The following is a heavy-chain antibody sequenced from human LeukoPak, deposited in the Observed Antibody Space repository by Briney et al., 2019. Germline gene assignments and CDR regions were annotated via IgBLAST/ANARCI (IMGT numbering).Heavy chain of an antibody. V-gene: IGHV1-58*01. CDR3: AADWVTMVRGVEHQFDY. Sequence: SVTVSCKASGFTFTSSAVQWVRQARGQRLEWIGWIVVGSGNTNYAQKFQERVTITRDMSTSTAYMELSSLRSEDTAVYYCAADWVTMVRGVEHQFDYWGQGTLVTVSS. D-gene: IGHD3-10*01. J-gene: IGHJ4*02. CDR2: IVVGSGNT. CDR1: GFTFTSSA.